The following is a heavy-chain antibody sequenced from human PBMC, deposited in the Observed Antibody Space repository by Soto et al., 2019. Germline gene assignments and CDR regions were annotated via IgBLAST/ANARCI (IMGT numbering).Heavy chain of an antibody. Sequence: PGGSLRLSCAASGFTFSSYGMHWFRQAPGKGLEWVSVISYDRSNKYYADSVKGRFTISRDNAKNTLYLQMNSLRAEDTAVYYCARDLSIRCTTRPKLNTRDDWGQAPRVTVAS. CDR2: ISYDRSNK. V-gene: IGHV3-30*03. CDR3: ARDLSIRCTTRPKLNTRDD. CDR1: GFTFSSYG. J-gene: IGHJ4*02. D-gene: IGHD1-1*01.